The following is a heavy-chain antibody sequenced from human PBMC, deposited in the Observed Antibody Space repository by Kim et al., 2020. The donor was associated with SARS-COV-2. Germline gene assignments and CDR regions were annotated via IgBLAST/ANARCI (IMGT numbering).Heavy chain of an antibody. CDR3: AKEGEGGTR. D-gene: IGHD3-16*01. CDR2: GST. J-gene: IGHJ4*02. V-gene: IGHV3-23*01. Sequence: GSTPYPDSVQGRFTISRDNSKNTLYLRMNSLRAEDTAVYYCAKEGEGGTRWGQGNLVTVSS.